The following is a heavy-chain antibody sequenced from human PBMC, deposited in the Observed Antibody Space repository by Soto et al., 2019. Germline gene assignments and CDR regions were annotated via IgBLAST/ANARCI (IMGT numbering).Heavy chain of an antibody. J-gene: IGHJ3*01. CDR3: ARLPGVRGVFDGFNV. CDR1: GFSFAGYW. V-gene: IGHV5-51*01. D-gene: IGHD3-10*01. Sequence: PGESLKISCKGSGFSFAGYWIGWVRQMPGKGLDWMGVIYPGDSDTRYSPSFHGQVTISADKSISTAYLQWSSLKASDTAMHFCARLPGVRGVFDGFNVWGQGTMVTVSS. CDR2: IYPGDSDT.